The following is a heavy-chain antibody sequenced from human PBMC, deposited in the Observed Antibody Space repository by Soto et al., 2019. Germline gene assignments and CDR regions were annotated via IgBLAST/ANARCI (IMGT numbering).Heavy chain of an antibody. Sequence: SETLSLTCTVSGGSISSYYWSWIRQPPGKGLEWIGYIYYSGSTNHNPSLKSRVTISVDTSKNQFSLKLSSVTAADTAVYYCARDGRTGMDVWGQGTTVTVSS. V-gene: IGHV4-59*01. J-gene: IGHJ6*02. CDR3: ARDGRTGMDV. CDR2: IYYSGST. D-gene: IGHD1-26*01. CDR1: GGSISSYY.